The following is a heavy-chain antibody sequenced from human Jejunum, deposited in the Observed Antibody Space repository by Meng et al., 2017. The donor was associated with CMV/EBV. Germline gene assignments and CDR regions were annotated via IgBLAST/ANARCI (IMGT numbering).Heavy chain of an antibody. CDR2: MNPNSGYS. J-gene: IGHJ4*02. V-gene: IGHV1-8*03. CDR3: SRGGPIGIFGVVTQFYFDY. CDR1: FSAYD. D-gene: IGHD3-3*02. Sequence: FSAYDINWVRQAPRQGLEWMGWMNPNSGYSGYSQKFQGRVTFSRNTSITTAYMELNSLRSDDTAVYYCSRGGPIGIFGVVTQFYFDYWGQGTLVTVSS.